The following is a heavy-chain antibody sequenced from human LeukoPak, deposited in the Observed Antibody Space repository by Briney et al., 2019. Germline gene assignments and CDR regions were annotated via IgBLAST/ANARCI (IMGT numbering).Heavy chain of an antibody. J-gene: IGHJ2*01. D-gene: IGHD3-3*01. CDR2: ISGSGGST. Sequence: GGSLRLSCAASGFTFSSYAMSWVRQAPGKGLEWVSAISGSGGSTYYADSVKGRFTISRDNSKNTLYLQMNSLRAEDTAVYYCARLPARITIFGVVPLGGFDLWGRGTLVTVSS. CDR1: GFTFSSYA. CDR3: ARLPARITIFGVVPLGGFDL. V-gene: IGHV3-23*01.